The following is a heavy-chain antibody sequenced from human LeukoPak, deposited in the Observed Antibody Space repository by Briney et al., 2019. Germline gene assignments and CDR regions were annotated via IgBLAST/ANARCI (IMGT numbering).Heavy chain of an antibody. Sequence: PGGSLRLSCAASGFTFSSYWMHWVRHAPGKGLVWVSRINSDGSSTGYADSVKGRFTISRDNAKNTLYLQMNSLRAEDTAVYYCAREVVPAANDYWGQGTLVTVSS. CDR2: INSDGSST. CDR1: GFTFSSYW. J-gene: IGHJ4*02. CDR3: AREVVPAANDY. V-gene: IGHV3-74*01. D-gene: IGHD2-2*01.